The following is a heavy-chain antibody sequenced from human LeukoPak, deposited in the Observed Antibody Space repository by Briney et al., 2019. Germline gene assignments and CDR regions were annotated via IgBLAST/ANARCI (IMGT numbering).Heavy chain of an antibody. Sequence: GGSLRLSCAASGFTFSSYGMSWVRQAPGKGLEWVSVIYSGGSTYYADSVKGRFTISRDNSKNTLYLQMNSLRAEDTAVYYCARAGMSRVSWHYYYYMDVWGKGTTVTISS. CDR2: IYSGGST. CDR3: ARAGMSRVSWHYYYYMDV. J-gene: IGHJ6*03. D-gene: IGHD6-13*01. CDR1: GFTFSSYG. V-gene: IGHV3-53*01.